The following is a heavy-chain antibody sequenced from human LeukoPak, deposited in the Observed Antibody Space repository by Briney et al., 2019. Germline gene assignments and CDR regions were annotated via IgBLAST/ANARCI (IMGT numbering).Heavy chain of an antibody. CDR3: ARDRGYSTFDF. D-gene: IGHD5-18*01. Sequence: GGSLRLSCAASGFTFSNYWMHWVRQAPGKGLVWVSHINSDGSRTNYAASVKGRFTISRDNAKNTLYLQMNSLRAEDTAVYYCARDRGYSTFDFWGQGTMVTVSS. CDR1: GFTFSNYW. J-gene: IGHJ3*01. V-gene: IGHV3-74*01. CDR2: INSDGSRT.